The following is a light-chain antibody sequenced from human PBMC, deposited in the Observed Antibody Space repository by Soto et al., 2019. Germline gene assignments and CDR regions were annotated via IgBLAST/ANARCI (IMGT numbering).Light chain of an antibody. Sequence: DIQMTQSPSFLSASVGDRVTITCQASQDIRNSLNWYQQKPGTAPNLLIYDASNLETGVPSTFSGGGSGTDFTLTISTLQPEDFGTYYCQQSYTSPVTFGGGTKVDIK. J-gene: IGKJ4*01. CDR1: QDIRNS. CDR2: DAS. V-gene: IGKV1-33*01. CDR3: QQSYTSPVT.